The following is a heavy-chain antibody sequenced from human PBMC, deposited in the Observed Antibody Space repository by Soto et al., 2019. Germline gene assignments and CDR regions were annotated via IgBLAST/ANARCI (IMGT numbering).Heavy chain of an antibody. J-gene: IGHJ4*02. CDR3: ARRWGTYFDY. CDR2: IYYSGST. CDR1: GGSISSYY. Sequence: QVQLRESGPGLVKPSETLSLTCTVSGGSISSYYWSWIRQPPGKGLEWIGYIYYSGSTNYNPSLKSRVTISVDTSKNQFSLKLSSVTAADTAVYYCARRWGTYFDYWGQGTLVTVSS. D-gene: IGHD7-27*01. V-gene: IGHV4-59*01.